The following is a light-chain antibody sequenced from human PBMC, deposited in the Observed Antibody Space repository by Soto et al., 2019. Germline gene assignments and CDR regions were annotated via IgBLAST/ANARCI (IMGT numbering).Light chain of an antibody. CDR1: SSNIGINY. J-gene: IGLJ1*01. V-gene: IGLV1-47*02. Sequence: SMLTQPPSASGTPGQRVTISCSGSSSNIGINYVYWYQQRPGTAPKLLIYTNDQRPSGVPDRFSGSKSGTSASLAISGLRYEDEGDYYFAVWEDCRTAYGCATGTKATV. CDR2: TND. CDR3: AVWEDCRTAYG.